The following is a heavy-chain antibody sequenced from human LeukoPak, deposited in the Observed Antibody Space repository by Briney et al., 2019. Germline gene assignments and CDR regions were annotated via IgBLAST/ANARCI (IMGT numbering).Heavy chain of an antibody. CDR1: GYSFNGYY. CDR3: ARGPRYISGRYAESFSIDY. V-gene: IGHV1-2*02. J-gene: IGHJ4*02. Sequence: ASVKVSCKASGYSFNGYYLHWLRQAPGQACEWMGWINPDTGGTNYVHKFQGRVTMTRDTSISAAYMELSSLRSGDTAIYYCARGPRYISGRYAESFSIDYWGQGTLVTVSS. CDR2: INPDTGGT. D-gene: IGHD6-19*01.